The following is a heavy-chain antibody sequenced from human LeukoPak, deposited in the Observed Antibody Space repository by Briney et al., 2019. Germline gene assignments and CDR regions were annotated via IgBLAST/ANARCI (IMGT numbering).Heavy chain of an antibody. V-gene: IGHV3-23*01. J-gene: IGHJ4*02. CDR3: AKPFYGGNQPFDY. CDR2: ISGSGGST. Sequence: GGSLRLSCAASGFTFSSYAMSWVRQAPGKGLEWVSAISGSGGSTYYADSVKGRFTISRDNSKNTLYPQMNSLRAEDTAVYYCAKPFYGGNQPFDYWGQGTLVTVSS. CDR1: GFTFSSYA. D-gene: IGHD4-23*01.